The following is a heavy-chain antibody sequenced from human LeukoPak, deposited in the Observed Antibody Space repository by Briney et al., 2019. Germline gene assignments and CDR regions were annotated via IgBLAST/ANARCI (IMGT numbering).Heavy chain of an antibody. V-gene: IGHV3-7*01. J-gene: IGHJ4*02. CDR1: GFTFSSYW. Sequence: GGSLRLSCAASGFTFSSYWMSWVRQAPGKGLEWVANIKQDGSEKYYVDSVKGRFTISRDNAKNSLYLQMNSLRAEDTAVYYCAWSRGTTSWYYYDSSGYYLDYWGQGTLVTVSS. CDR2: IKQDGSEK. D-gene: IGHD3-22*01. CDR3: AWSRGTTSWYYYDSSGYYLDY.